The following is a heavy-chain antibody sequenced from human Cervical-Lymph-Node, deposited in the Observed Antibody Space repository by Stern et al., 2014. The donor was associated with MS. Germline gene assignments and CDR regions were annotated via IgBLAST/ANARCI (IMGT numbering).Heavy chain of an antibody. Sequence: QVQLQQSGPGLVKPSQTLSLTCAISGDSVSSNSAAWNWIRQYPSRGLEWLGRTYYRSKWYNDYAVSVKSRITINPDTSKNQFSLQLNSVTPEDTAVYYCARAHNLVLPVSYGMDVWGQGTTVTVSS. D-gene: IGHD3-10*01. V-gene: IGHV6-1*01. CDR3: ARAHNLVLPVSYGMDV. CDR1: GDSVSSNSAA. CDR2: TYYRSKWYN. J-gene: IGHJ6*02.